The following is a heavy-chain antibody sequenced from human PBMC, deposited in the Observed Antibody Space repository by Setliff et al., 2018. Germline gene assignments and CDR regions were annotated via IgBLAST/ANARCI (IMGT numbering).Heavy chain of an antibody. V-gene: IGHV4-34*01. D-gene: IGHD2-2*02. CDR1: GGSFSGYY. Sequence: SETLSLTCAVYGGSFSGYYWSWIRQPPGKGLEWIGEINHSGSTNYNPSLKSRVTISVDNAKNSLYLQMNSLRAEDTAVYYCARDQGSPIPLYYYYYGMDVWGQGTTVTVSS. J-gene: IGHJ6*02. CDR3: ARDQGSPIPLYYYYYGMDV. CDR2: INHSGST.